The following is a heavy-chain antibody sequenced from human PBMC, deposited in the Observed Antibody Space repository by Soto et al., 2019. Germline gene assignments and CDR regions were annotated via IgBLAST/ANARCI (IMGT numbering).Heavy chain of an antibody. CDR2: ISGSGGST. V-gene: IGHV3-23*01. Sequence: GSLRLSCAASGFTFSSYAVSWVRQSPGKGLEWVSAISGSGGSTYYADSVKGRFTISRDNSKNTLYLQMNSLRAEDTAVYYCAKDRTDYGDYADYWGQGTLVTVSS. CDR1: GFTFSSYA. J-gene: IGHJ4*02. D-gene: IGHD4-17*01. CDR3: AKDRTDYGDYADY.